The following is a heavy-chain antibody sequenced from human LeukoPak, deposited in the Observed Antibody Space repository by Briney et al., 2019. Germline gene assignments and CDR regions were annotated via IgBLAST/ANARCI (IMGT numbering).Heavy chain of an antibody. D-gene: IGHD3-22*01. V-gene: IGHV4-59*01. CDR2: IYYSGST. CDR3: AGLVGRYSSGLYYYYFDY. CDR1: GGSISSYY. Sequence: KTSETLSLTCTVSGGSISSYYWSWIRQPPGKGLEWIGYIYYSGSTNYNPSLKSRGTISVDTSNNQFSLKLTSVTAADTAVYYCAGLVGRYSSGLYYYYFDYWGQGTLVTVSS. J-gene: IGHJ4*02.